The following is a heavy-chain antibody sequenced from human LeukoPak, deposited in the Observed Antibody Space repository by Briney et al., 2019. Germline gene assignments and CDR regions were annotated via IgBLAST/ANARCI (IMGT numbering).Heavy chain of an antibody. D-gene: IGHD2-15*01. V-gene: IGHV1-2*02. J-gene: IGHJ4*02. Sequence: ASVKVSCKASGYTLTGYYMHWVRQAPRQGPEGMGWINPNSGGTNYAQKFQGRVTMTRDTSISTAYMELSRLRSDDAAVYYCARGIARGPFDYWGQGTLVTVSS. CDR3: ARGIARGPFDY. CDR2: INPNSGGT. CDR1: GYTLTGYY.